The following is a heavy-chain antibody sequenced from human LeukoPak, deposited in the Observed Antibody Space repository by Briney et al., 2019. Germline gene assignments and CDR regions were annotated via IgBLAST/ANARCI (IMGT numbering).Heavy chain of an antibody. Sequence: GGSLRLSCVASGLTVGNNYMTWVRQAPGKGLEWVSSIYRGDTTYYADSVKGRFTISRDTSKNTFSLQMNSLRAEDTAVYYCARVRPVAGLDYWGQGTLVTVSS. J-gene: IGHJ4*02. CDR1: GLTVGNNY. D-gene: IGHD6-19*01. V-gene: IGHV3-53*01. CDR3: ARVRPVAGLDY. CDR2: IYRGDTT.